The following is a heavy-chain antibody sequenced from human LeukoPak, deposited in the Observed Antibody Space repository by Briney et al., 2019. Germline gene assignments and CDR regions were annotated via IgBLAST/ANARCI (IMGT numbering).Heavy chain of an antibody. V-gene: IGHV4-30-2*01. CDR3: ARAPTSGVATSFDC. D-gene: IGHD5-12*01. Sequence: SETLSLTCAVSGGSISSGGYSWSWIRQPPGQGLEWIGYIYHSGSTYYNPSLKSRVTISVDRSKNQFSLKLTSVTAADTAVYYCARAPTSGVATSFDCWGQGTLVTVSS. J-gene: IGHJ4*02. CDR1: GGSISSGGYS. CDR2: IYHSGST.